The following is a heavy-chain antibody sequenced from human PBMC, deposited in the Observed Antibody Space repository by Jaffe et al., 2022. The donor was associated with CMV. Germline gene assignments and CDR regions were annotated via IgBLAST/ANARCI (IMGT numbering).Heavy chain of an antibody. CDR2: LSYSGST. CDR1: GSSINSNNFY. Sequence: QLQLQESGPGLVKPSETLSLTCTVSGSSINSNNFYWGWIRQPPGKGLEWIGSLSYSGSTHYNPSLRGRITLSDTSKNQFSLKMSSVTAADTAVYYCAKESGVPPDYYDSSGYYPRNYYYYMDVWGIGTTVTVSS. V-gene: IGHV4-39*02. D-gene: IGHD3-22*01. J-gene: IGHJ6*03. CDR3: AKESGVPPDYYDSSGYYPRNYYYYMDV.